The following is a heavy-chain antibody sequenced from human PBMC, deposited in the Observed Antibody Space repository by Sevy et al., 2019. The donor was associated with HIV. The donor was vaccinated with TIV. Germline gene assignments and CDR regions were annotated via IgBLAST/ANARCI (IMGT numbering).Heavy chain of an antibody. Sequence: GGSLRLSCAASGFTFSSYSMNWVRQAPGKGLEWVSYISSSSSTIYYADSVKGRFTISRDNAKNSLYLQMNSLRDEDTAVYYCARVSIVDSSSYYYGMDVWGQGTTVTVSS. CDR2: ISSSSSTI. V-gene: IGHV3-48*02. CDR1: GFTFSSYS. CDR3: ARVSIVDSSSYYYGMDV. D-gene: IGHD2-2*01. J-gene: IGHJ6*02.